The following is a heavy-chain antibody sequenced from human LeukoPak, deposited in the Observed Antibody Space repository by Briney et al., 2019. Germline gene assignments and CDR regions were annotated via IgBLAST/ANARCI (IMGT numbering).Heavy chain of an antibody. D-gene: IGHD6-13*01. Sequence: GGSLRLSCAASGFPFNNFAMSWVRQAPGKGLEWVSAINRDSGSTYYAASVRGRFTISRDNSKNTLYLHMSSLRAEDTAVYYCAKEPRGSSSRLIYFDYWGQGTLVTVSS. CDR1: GFPFNNFA. CDR3: AKEPRGSSSRLIYFDY. V-gene: IGHV3-23*01. J-gene: IGHJ4*02. CDR2: INRDSGST.